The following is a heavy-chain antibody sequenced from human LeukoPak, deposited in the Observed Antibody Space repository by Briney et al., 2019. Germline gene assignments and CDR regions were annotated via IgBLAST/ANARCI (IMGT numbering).Heavy chain of an antibody. CDR1: GYTFTGYY. D-gene: IGHD3-22*01. Sequence: GASVKVSCKASGYTFTGYYMHWVRQAPGQGLEWMGWINPNSGGTNYAQKFQGRVTMTRDTSISTAYMELSRLRSDDTAAYYCARRDSSGYYYWGQGTLVTVSS. CDR3: ARRDSSGYYY. CDR2: INPNSGGT. V-gene: IGHV1-2*02. J-gene: IGHJ4*02.